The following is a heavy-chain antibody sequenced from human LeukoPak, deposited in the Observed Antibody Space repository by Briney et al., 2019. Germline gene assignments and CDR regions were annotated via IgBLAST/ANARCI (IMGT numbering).Heavy chain of an antibody. V-gene: IGHV3-48*01. Sequence: GGSLRLSCAASGFIFDDYGMNWVRQAPGKGLEWVSYISSSSSTIYYADSVKGRFTISRDNAKNSLYLQMNSLRAEDTAVYYCARGAEMYYYGSGSFGVYFDYWGQGTLVTVSS. CDR3: ARGAEMYYYGSGSFGVYFDY. J-gene: IGHJ4*02. D-gene: IGHD3-10*01. CDR1: GFIFDDYG. CDR2: ISSSSSTI.